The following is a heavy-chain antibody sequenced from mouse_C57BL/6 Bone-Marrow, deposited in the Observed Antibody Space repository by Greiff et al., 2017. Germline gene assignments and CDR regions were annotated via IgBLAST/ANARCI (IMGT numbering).Heavy chain of an antibody. CDR2: ISSGGSYT. CDR3: ARHADYLYAMDY. J-gene: IGHJ4*01. D-gene: IGHD2-4*01. CDR1: GFTFSSYG. V-gene: IGHV5-6*02. Sequence: DVKLVESGGDLVKPGGSLKLSCAASGFTFSSYGMSWVRQTPDKRLEWVATISSGGSYTYYPDSVKGRFTISRDNAKNTLYLQMSSLKSEDTAMYYCARHADYLYAMDYWGQGTSVTVSS.